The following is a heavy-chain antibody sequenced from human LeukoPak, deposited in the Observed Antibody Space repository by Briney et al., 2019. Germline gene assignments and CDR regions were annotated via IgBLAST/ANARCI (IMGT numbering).Heavy chain of an antibody. V-gene: IGHV1-18*04. CDR1: GYTFTSYG. CDR3: ARDLIRGIAVAGDY. CDR2: ISAYNGNT. J-gene: IGHJ4*02. D-gene: IGHD6-19*01. Sequence: ASVKVSCKASGYTFTSYGISWVRQAPGQGLEWMGWISAYNGNTNYARKLQGRVTMTTDTSTSTAYMKLRSLRSDDTAVYYCARDLIRGIAVAGDYWGQGTLVTVSS.